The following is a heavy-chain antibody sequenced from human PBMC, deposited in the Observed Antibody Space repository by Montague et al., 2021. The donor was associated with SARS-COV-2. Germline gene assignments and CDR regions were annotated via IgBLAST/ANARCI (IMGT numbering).Heavy chain of an antibody. CDR3: ASSHCGGDGD. CDR1: GGSISYGSYL. D-gene: IGHD2-21*02. CDR2: IHTSSST. J-gene: IGHJ4*02. V-gene: IGHV4-61*02. Sequence: TLSLTCTVSGGSISYGSYLRTWLRRPAGEVLWWIGRIHTSSSTNYNPSLKSIVAISINTSKDQFSMELSSAAAADTDLYYCASSHCGGDGDSGQGTLVTVSS.